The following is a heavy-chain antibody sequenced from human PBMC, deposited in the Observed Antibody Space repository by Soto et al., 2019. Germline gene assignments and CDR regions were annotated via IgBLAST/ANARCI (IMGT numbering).Heavy chain of an antibody. J-gene: IGHJ3*02. CDR1: GFTFSTYS. CDR3: ATISLGAFDI. CDR2: ISTISSTI. V-gene: IGHV3-48*02. D-gene: IGHD7-27*01. Sequence: EVQLVESGGGLVQPGGSLRLSCAASGFTFSTYSLNWVRQAPGKGLEWVSYISTISSTIYYADSVKGRFTISRDNDRNFLYLQRNSLRDEDTAMYYYATISLGAFDIWGQGTMVTVSS.